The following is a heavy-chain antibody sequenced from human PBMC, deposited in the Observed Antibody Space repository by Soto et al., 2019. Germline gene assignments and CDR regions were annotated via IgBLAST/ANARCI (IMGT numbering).Heavy chain of an antibody. CDR1: GYTFIHYY. V-gene: IGHV1-46*01. Sequence: QVQVVQSGAEVKKPGASVKISCKASGYTFIHYYIPWVRQAPGQGLEGMAIINPNGDSTNFAQKFHSRGTVTSYTSTTPVSMELNSLESDDPAGYFRARSLLQGEFCGQGTLFIVSA. CDR2: INPNGDST. CDR3: ARSLLQGEF. J-gene: IGHJ4*02. D-gene: IGHD3-16*01.